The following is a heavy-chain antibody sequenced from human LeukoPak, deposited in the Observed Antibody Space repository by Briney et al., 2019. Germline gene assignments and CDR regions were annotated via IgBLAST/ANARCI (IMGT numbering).Heavy chain of an antibody. CDR3: ARRNYDILTGYYAGGNWFDP. CDR2: IYYSWST. D-gene: IGHD3-9*01. J-gene: IGHJ5*02. Sequence: PSETLSLTCTVSGGSISSYYWSWIRQPPGKGLEWIGYIYYSWSTNYNPSLKSRVTISVDTSKNQFSLKLSSVTAADTAVYYCARRNYDILTGYYAGGNWFDPWGQGTLVTASS. V-gene: IGHV4-59*01. CDR1: GGSISSYY.